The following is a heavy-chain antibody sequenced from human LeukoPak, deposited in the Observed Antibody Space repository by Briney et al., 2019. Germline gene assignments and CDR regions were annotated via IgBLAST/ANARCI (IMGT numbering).Heavy chain of an antibody. D-gene: IGHD4-23*01. J-gene: IGHJ4*02. CDR1: GFTFSSYW. Sequence: PGGSLRLSCAASGFTFSSYWMSRVRQAPGKGLECVASIKQDGSEKYYVDSVKGRFTISRDNAKNSLYLQMNSLRAEDTAVYYCAREGNGGNSVDYWGQGTLVTVSS. CDR2: IKQDGSEK. CDR3: AREGNGGNSVDY. V-gene: IGHV3-7*03.